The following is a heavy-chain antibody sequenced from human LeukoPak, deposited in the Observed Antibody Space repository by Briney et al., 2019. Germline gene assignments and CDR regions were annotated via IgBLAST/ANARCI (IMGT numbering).Heavy chain of an antibody. J-gene: IGHJ6*02. D-gene: IGHD4-17*01. V-gene: IGHV3-30-3*01. CDR3: ARDLSYGDYVGANYYYYYGMDV. CDR1: GFTFSSYA. Sequence: GGTLRLSCAASGFTFSSYAMHWVRQAPGKGLEWVAVISYDESNKYYADSVKGRFTISRDNSKNTLYLQVNSLRAEDTAVYYCARDLSYGDYVGANYYYYYGMDVWGQGTTVTVSS. CDR2: ISYDESNK.